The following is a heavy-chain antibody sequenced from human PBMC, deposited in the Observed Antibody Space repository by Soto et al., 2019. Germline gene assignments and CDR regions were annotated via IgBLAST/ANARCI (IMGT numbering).Heavy chain of an antibody. CDR3: AKDASCYSCGA. D-gene: IGHD2-15*01. CDR1: GGSISSSNFY. Sequence: SETLSLTCTVSGGSISSSNFYWGWFRQSPGKGLEWIGSIHYGGSTYYNPSLKSRITISVDTSKNQFSLNLSSVTAADTAVYYCAKDASCYSCGAWGQG. J-gene: IGHJ4*02. CDR2: IHYGGST. V-gene: IGHV4-39*01.